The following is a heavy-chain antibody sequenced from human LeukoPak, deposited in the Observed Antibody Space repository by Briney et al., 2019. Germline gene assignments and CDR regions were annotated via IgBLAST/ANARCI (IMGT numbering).Heavy chain of an antibody. J-gene: IGHJ3*02. CDR1: GGSISSYY. CDR3: ARVHRRSSLRAFDI. CDR2: IYYSGST. Sequence: SETLSLTCSVSGGSISSYYWSWIRQPPGKGLEWIGYIYYSGSTNYNPSLKSRVTISVDTSENQFSLKLSSVTAADTAVYYCARVHRRSSLRAFDIWGQGTMVTVSS. V-gene: IGHV4-59*01.